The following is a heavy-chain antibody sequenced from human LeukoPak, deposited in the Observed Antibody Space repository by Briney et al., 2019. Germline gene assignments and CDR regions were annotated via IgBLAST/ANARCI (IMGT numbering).Heavy chain of an antibody. V-gene: IGHV1-69*04. CDR1: GGTLSSYA. J-gene: IGHJ5*02. D-gene: IGHD2-2*01. Sequence: SVKVSCKASGGTLSSYAINWVRQAPGQRLEWMGRIIANLFTGNYAQKFQGRVTITADKSSSTAYMELSSLRSEAKAVYYCARGGALGYCTSSSCYGWFDPWGQGTLVPVSS. CDR2: IIANLFTG. CDR3: ARGGALGYCTSSSCYGWFDP.